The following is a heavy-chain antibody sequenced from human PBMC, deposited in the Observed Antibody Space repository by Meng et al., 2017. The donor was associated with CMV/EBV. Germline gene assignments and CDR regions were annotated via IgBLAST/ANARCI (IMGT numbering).Heavy chain of an antibody. J-gene: IGHJ6*02. V-gene: IGHV4-61*01. CDR2: VYYTGKT. Sequence: SQTLSLTCSVSGDSVTSGRYFWSWLRQPPGKGLEWIGYVYYTGKTNSNSSLKSQVTISLDTSQKQFSLKLKSVTAADTAVYYCARGNYQYYAMDVWGQGTTVTVSS. CDR1: GDSVTSGRYF. CDR3: ARGNYQYYAMDV.